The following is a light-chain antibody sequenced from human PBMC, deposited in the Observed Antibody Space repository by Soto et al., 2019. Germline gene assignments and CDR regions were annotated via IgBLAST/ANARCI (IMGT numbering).Light chain of an antibody. CDR2: GAS. Sequence: DIQLTQSPSSLSASVGVRVTITCSASPDINNYLNWDQQKPGKAPKLLIYGASNLKAGDPSRFSGSGSGTDFTFTISSLQPEDIASYYCQQYDNLAFTCGPGTKVDIK. CDR3: QQYDNLAFT. J-gene: IGKJ3*01. V-gene: IGKV1-33*01. CDR1: PDINNY.